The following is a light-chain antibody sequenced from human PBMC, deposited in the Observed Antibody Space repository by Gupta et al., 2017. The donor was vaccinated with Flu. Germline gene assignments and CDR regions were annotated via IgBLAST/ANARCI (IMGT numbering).Light chain of an antibody. V-gene: IGKV2-28*01. J-gene: IGKJ4*01. CDR2: LGS. CDR1: QSLLHRNGYNY. CDR3: MQGRQTLLT. Sequence: DIVMTQSPLSLSVTPGEPASISCRSSQSLLHRNGYNYLDWYLQKPGQSPQLLIYLGSNRASGVPDRFSGSGSGTDFTLKISRVEAEDVGVYYCMQGRQTLLTFGGGTRVEIK.